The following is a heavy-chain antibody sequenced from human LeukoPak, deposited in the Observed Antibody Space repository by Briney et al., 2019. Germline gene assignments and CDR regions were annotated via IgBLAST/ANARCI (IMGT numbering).Heavy chain of an antibody. CDR2: INSDGSST. CDR1: GFTFSSYW. J-gene: IGHJ4*02. Sequence: PGGSLRFSCAASGFTFSSYWMHWVRQAPGKGLVWVSRINSDGSSTSYADSVKGRFTISRDNAKNTLYLQMNSLRAEDTAVYYCARGVTMATITPLFCWGQGTLVTVSS. V-gene: IGHV3-74*01. D-gene: IGHD5-24*01. CDR3: ARGVTMATITPLFC.